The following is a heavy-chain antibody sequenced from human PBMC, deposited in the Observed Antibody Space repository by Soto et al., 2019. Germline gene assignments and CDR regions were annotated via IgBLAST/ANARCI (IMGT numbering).Heavy chain of an antibody. CDR2: ISSSSNYT. D-gene: IGHD5-18*01. CDR1: GFTFSDYY. Sequence: QVQLVESGGGLVKPGGSLRLSCAASGFTFSDYYMSWIRQAPGKGLEWVSYISSSSNYTNYADSVKGRFTISRDNAKNSLYLQMNSLRAEDTAVYYCARDGYSYGLGAFDIWGQGTMVTVSS. V-gene: IGHV3-11*06. J-gene: IGHJ3*02. CDR3: ARDGYSYGLGAFDI.